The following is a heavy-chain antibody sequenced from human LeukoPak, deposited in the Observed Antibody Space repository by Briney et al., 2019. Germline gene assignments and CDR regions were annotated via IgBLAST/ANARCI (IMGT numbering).Heavy chain of an antibody. CDR3: AGGLSGANY. CDR2: IYHSGST. V-gene: IGHV4-38-2*02. J-gene: IGHJ4*02. Sequence: PSETLSLTCTVSGYSISSGYYWGWIRQPPGKGLEWIGSIYHSGSTYYNPSLKSRVTISVDTSKNQFSLKLSSVTAADTAVYYCAGGLSGANYWGQGTLVTVSS. D-gene: IGHD3-16*02. CDR1: GYSISSGYY.